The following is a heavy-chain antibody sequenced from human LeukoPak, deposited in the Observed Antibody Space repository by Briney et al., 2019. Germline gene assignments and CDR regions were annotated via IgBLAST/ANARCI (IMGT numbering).Heavy chain of an antibody. CDR1: GGSISSYY. J-gene: IGHJ3*02. Sequence: SETLSLTCTVSGGSISSYYWSWIRQPPGKGLEWIGYIYYSGSTNYNPSLKSRVTISVDTSRNQFSLKLSSVTAADTAVYYCARSVDIVVVLAADHAVDICGQGTMVTASS. CDR2: IYYSGST. D-gene: IGHD2-15*01. CDR3: ARSVDIVVVLAADHAVDI. V-gene: IGHV4-59*01.